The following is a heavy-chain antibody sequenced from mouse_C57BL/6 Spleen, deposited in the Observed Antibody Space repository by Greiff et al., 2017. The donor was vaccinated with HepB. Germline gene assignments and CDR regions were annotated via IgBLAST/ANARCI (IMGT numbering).Heavy chain of an antibody. J-gene: IGHJ3*01. Sequence: VQLVESGPELVKPGASVKLSCKASGYTFTSYDINWVKQRPGQGLEWIGWIYPRDGSTKYNEKFKGKATLTVDTSSSTAYMELHSLTSEDSAVYFCARRRDYYGSSHQAWFAYWGQGTLVTVSA. V-gene: IGHV1-85*01. CDR3: ARRRDYYGSSHQAWFAY. CDR1: GYTFTSYD. D-gene: IGHD1-1*01. CDR2: IYPRDGST.